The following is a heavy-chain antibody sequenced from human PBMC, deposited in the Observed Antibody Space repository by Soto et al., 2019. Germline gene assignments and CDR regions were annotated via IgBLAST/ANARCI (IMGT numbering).Heavy chain of an antibody. D-gene: IGHD6-19*01. Sequence: QVQLVQSGAEVKKPGASVKVSCTFTSYDINWVRQAAGQGLEWMAWMNPNSGDTRYAQQFQGRVTMTRDTSKFTAYMELSNLRSEDTAVYYCARGPGSSDWRFSYYYMDVWDQGTPVTVSS. V-gene: IGHV1-8*01. CDR1: FTSYD. CDR2: MNPNSGDT. CDR3: ARGPGSSDWRFSYYYMDV. J-gene: IGHJ6*02.